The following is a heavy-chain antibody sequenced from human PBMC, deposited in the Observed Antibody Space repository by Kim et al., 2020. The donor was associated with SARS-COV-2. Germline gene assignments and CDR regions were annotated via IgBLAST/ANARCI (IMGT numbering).Heavy chain of an antibody. D-gene: IGHD3-10*01. Sequence: GGSLRLSCAASGFTFSNAWMSWVRQAPGKGLEWVGRIKSKTDGGTTDYAAPVKGRFTISSDDSKNTLYLQMNSLKTEDTAVYYCTTDLTTLYYGSGSYYTHTPRPAGIFDYWGQGTLCTVSS. CDR3: TTDLTTLYYGSGSYYTHTPRPAGIFDY. J-gene: IGHJ4*02. V-gene: IGHV3-15*01. CDR1: GFTFSNAW. CDR2: IKSKTDGGTT.